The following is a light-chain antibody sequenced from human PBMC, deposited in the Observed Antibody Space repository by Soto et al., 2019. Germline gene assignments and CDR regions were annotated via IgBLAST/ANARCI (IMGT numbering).Light chain of an antibody. CDR3: SSYAGSLYV. CDR1: SSDVGDYNY. J-gene: IGLJ1*01. Sequence: SALTQPPSASGSPGQSVTISCTGTSSDVGDYNYVSWYQQHPGKAPKLMIYEVSKRPSGVPDRFPGSKSGNTASLTVSGLQAEDEADYYCSSYAGSLYVFGTGTKLTVL. CDR2: EVS. V-gene: IGLV2-8*01.